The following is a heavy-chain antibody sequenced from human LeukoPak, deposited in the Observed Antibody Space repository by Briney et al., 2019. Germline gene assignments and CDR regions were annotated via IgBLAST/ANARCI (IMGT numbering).Heavy chain of an antibody. CDR3: ARESATSWWSYGSGSAYIDY. V-gene: IGHV1-18*04. D-gene: IGHD3-10*01. J-gene: IGHJ4*02. CDR1: GYSFTSYW. CDR2: ISAYNGNT. Sequence: GESLKISCQGSGYSFTSYWIGWVRQAPGQGLEWMGWISAYNGNTNYAQKLQGRVTMTTDTSTSTAYMELRSPRSDDTAVYYCARESATSWWSYGSGSAYIDYWGQGTLVTVSS.